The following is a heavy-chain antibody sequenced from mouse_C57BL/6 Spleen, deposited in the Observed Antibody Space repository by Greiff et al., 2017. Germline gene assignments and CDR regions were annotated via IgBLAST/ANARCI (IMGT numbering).Heavy chain of an antibody. D-gene: IGHD1-3*01. CDR3: ARTRAHDAMDY. V-gene: IGHV1-74*01. CDR2: IHPSDSDT. J-gene: IGHJ4*01. CDR1: GYTFTSYW. Sequence: QVQLQQPGAELVKPGASVKVSCKASGYTFTSYWMHWVKQRPGQGLEWIGRIHPSDSDTNYNEKFKGKATLTVDKSSSTAYMQLSSLTAEDSAVYYCARTRAHDAMDYWGQGTSVTVSS.